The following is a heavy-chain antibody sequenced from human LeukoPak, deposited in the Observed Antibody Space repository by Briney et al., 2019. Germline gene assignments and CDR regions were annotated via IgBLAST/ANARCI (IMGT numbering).Heavy chain of an antibody. CDR2: IYSGGST. D-gene: IGHD2-8*01. CDR1: GFTVSSNY. CDR3: AKGLGYCSDGVCYYYYYMDV. V-gene: IGHV3-53*01. J-gene: IGHJ6*03. Sequence: GGSLRLSCAVSGFTVSSNYMSWVRQAPGKGLEWVSVIYSGGSTYYADSVKGRFTISRDNSKNTLYLQMNSLRAEDTAVYYCAKGLGYCSDGVCYYYYYMDVWGKGTTVTVSS.